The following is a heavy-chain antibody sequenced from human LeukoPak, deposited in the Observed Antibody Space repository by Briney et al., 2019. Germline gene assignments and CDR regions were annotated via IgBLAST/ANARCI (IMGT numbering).Heavy chain of an antibody. J-gene: IGHJ4*02. CDR1: GFTFSSYW. Sequence: PGGSLRLSCAASGFTFSSYWMSWVRQAPGKGLEWVANIKQDGSEKYYVDSVKGRFTISRDNAKNSLYLQMNSLRAEDTAVYYCARDPRSSWTHYFDYWGQGTLVTVSS. V-gene: IGHV3-7*01. CDR2: IKQDGSEK. CDR3: ARDPRSSWTHYFDY. D-gene: IGHD6-13*01.